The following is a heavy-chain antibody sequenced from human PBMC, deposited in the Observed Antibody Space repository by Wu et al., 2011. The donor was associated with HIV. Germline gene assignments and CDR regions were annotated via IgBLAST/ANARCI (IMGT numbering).Heavy chain of an antibody. CDR3: ARDPYSSSFYYFYGMDV. V-gene: IGHV1-2*02. CDR2: INPHSGGT. Sequence: QVQLVQSGAEVKKPGASVKVSCKASGYTFTAYYMHWLRQAPGQGLEWMGWINPHSGGTNFAQKFQGRVTMTRDTSITTAYMELSRLRSDDTAVYYCARDPYSSSFYYFYGMDVWGQGTTVTVSS. J-gene: IGHJ6*02. CDR1: GYTFTAYY. D-gene: IGHD6-6*01.